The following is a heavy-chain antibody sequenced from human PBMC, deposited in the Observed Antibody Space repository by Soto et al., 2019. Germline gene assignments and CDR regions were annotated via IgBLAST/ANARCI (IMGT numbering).Heavy chain of an antibody. CDR2: ISSSSSTI. CDR1: GFTFSSYS. D-gene: IGHD6-13*01. J-gene: IGHJ6*02. CDR3: ARDSEAGADYYYYGMDV. V-gene: IGHV3-48*02. Sequence: GSLKLSCSASGFTFSSYSMNWVRQAPGKGLEWVSYISSSSSTIYYADSVKGRFTISRDNAKNSLYLQMNSLRDEDTAVYYCARDSEAGADYYYYGMDVWGQGTTVTVSS.